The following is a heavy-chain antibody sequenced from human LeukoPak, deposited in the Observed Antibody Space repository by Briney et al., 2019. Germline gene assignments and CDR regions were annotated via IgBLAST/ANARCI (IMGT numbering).Heavy chain of an antibody. Sequence: PGGSLRLSCAASGFTFSSYGMHWVRQAPGKGLEWVAVISYDGSNKYYADSVKGRFTISRDNSKNTLYLQMNSLRAEDTAVYYCAKDQGRGLYYYDSSARSAFDIWGQGTMVTVSS. CDR3: AKDQGRGLYYYDSSARSAFDI. V-gene: IGHV3-30*18. J-gene: IGHJ3*02. CDR2: ISYDGSNK. CDR1: GFTFSSYG. D-gene: IGHD3-22*01.